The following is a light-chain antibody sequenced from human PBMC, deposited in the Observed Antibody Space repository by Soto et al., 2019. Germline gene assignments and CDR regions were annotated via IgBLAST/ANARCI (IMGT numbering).Light chain of an antibody. J-gene: IGKJ2*01. V-gene: IGKV3-15*01. CDR2: NVS. CDR1: QNVNSN. CDR3: QQYNTLNT. Sequence: EIAMTPSPAALSVYTGQRATLSCRASQNVNSNLAWYQQKPGHAPSLLMYNVSTRATGFPARFSGSGSGTEFTLSISSLQSEDTAIYYCQQYNTLNTFGQGTKVDIK.